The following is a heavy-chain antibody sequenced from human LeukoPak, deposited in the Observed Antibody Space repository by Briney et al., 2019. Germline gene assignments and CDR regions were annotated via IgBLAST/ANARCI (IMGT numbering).Heavy chain of an antibody. J-gene: IGHJ2*01. D-gene: IGHD3-22*01. Sequence: SETLSLTCTVSGASISNFYWNWIRQPAGKGLEWIGRIYSRGSTNYNPSLKSRVTLSLDTSKNHFSLNLRSVTAADTAVYYCARGNYYYDSSAYYHNWYYDLWGRGTLVTVSS. V-gene: IGHV4-4*07. CDR2: IYSRGST. CDR1: GASISNFY. CDR3: ARGNYYYDSSAYYHNWYYDL.